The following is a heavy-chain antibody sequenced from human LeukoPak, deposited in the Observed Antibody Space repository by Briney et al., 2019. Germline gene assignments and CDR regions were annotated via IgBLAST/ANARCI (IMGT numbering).Heavy chain of an antibody. V-gene: IGHV3-23*01. D-gene: IGHD2-21*02. Sequence: GGSLRLSCAASGFTFSSYAMSWVRQAPGKGLEWVSSISDTGGSTYYADSVKGRFTISRDNSNNTLYLQTGSLSAEDTAVYYCARDLALGDDAFDIWGQGTMVTVSS. CDR1: GFTFSSYA. CDR2: ISDTGGST. J-gene: IGHJ3*02. CDR3: ARDLALGDDAFDI.